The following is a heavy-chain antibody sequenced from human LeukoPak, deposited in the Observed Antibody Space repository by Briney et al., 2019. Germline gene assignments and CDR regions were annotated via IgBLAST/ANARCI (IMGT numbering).Heavy chain of an antibody. V-gene: IGHV4-4*07. D-gene: IGHD6-6*01. CDR3: AREFKSAPDAFDI. CDR1: GGSISNDY. CDR2: IYTSGST. J-gene: IGHJ3*02. Sequence: SETLSLTCTVSGGSISNDYWSWIRQPAGKGLEWIGRIYTSGSTNYNPSLKSRVTMSVDTSKNQFSLKLSSVTAADTAVYYCAREFKSAPDAFDIWGQGTMVTVSS.